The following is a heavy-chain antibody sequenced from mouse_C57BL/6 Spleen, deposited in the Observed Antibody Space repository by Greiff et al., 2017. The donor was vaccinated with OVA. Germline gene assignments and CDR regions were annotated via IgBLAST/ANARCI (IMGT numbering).Heavy chain of an antibody. J-gene: IGHJ3*01. CDR1: GYTFTDYN. CDR2: INPNNGGT. V-gene: IGHV1-18*01. Sequence: VQLQQSGPELVKPGASVKIPCKASGYTFTDYNMDWVKQSHGKSLEWIGDINPNNGGTIYNQKFKGKATLTVDKSSSTAYMELRSLTSEDTAVYYCARGDYDYDGEFAYWGQGTLVTVSA. CDR3: ARGDYDYDGEFAY. D-gene: IGHD2-4*01.